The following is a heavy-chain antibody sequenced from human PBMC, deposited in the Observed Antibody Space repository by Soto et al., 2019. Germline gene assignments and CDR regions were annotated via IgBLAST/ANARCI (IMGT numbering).Heavy chain of an antibody. J-gene: IGHJ3*02. CDR3: AKDLGWCSGWMGTDAFDI. D-gene: IGHD6-19*01. V-gene: IGHV3-23*01. Sequence: PGGSLRLSCAASGFTFSSYAMSWVRQAPGMGLEWVSAIRGSGGSTYYAASVKGRFTISRDNSKNTLYLQMNSLRAEDTAVYYCAKDLGWCSGWMGTDAFDIWGQGTMVTVSS. CDR2: IRGSGGST. CDR1: GFTFSSYA.